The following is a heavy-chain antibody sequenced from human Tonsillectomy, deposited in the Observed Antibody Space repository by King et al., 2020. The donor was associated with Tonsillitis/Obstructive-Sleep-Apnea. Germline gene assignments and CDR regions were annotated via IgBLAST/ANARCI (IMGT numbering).Heavy chain of an antibody. CDR2: INNSGST. V-gene: IGHV4-34*01. D-gene: IGHD2-2*01. Sequence: QVQLQQWGAGLLKPSETLSLTCAVYGGSFSGYYWSWIRQPPGKGLEWIGEINNSGSTNYNPSLKGRVTISVDTSKNQFSLKLSSVTAAATAVYYCARENIVVVPAVMGGGFDYWGQGTLVTVSS. J-gene: IGHJ4*02. CDR3: ARENIVVVPAVMGGGFDY. CDR1: GGSFSGYY.